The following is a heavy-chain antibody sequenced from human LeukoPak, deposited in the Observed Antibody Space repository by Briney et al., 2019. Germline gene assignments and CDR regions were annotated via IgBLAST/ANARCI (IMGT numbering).Heavy chain of an antibody. D-gene: IGHD5-12*01. CDR1: GFIFSSYA. J-gene: IGHJ4*02. CDR3: AKVLDIVANSDY. Sequence: GGSLRLSCAASGFIFSSYAMSWVRQAPGKGLGWVSAISGSGGSTYYADSVKGRFTISRDNSKNTLYLKMNSLRAEDTAVYYCAKVLDIVANSDYWGQGTLVTVSS. CDR2: ISGSGGST. V-gene: IGHV3-23*01.